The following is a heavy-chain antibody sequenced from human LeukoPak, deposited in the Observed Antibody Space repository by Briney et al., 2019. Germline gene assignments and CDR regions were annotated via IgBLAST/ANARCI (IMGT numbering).Heavy chain of an antibody. V-gene: IGHV4-61*02. J-gene: IGHJ5*02. CDR3: ARAAAGLGVNWFDP. D-gene: IGHD6-25*01. Sequence: SETLSLTCTVSGGSISSGSYYWSSIRQPAGKGLEWIGRIYTSGSTNYNPSLKSRVTISVDTSKNQFSLKLSSVTAADTAVYYCARAAAGLGVNWFDPWGQGTLVTVSS. CDR1: GGSISSGSYY. CDR2: IYTSGST.